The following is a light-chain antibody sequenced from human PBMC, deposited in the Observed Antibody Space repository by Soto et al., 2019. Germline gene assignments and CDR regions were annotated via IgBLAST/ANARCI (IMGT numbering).Light chain of an antibody. CDR2: DAS. CDR1: QSISSW. CDR3: QQNNNNSSIT. J-gene: IGKJ2*01. V-gene: IGKV1-5*01. Sequence: DIQMTQSPSTLSASVGDRVTITCRASQSISSWLDWYQQKPGKAPKVLIYDASNLESGVPSRFSGSGSGTEFTLTISSLQPDDFAAYYCQQNNNNSSITFGQGTKLEIK.